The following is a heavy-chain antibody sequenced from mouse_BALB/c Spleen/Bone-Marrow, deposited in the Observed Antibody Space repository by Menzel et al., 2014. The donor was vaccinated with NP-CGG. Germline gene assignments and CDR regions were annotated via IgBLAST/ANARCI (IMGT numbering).Heavy chain of an antibody. Sequence: VQLEQSGAELVKPGASVKLSCTASGFNIKDTYMHWVKQRPEQGLEWIGRVDPANGNTKYDPKFPGKATITADTSSNPAYRPRSSPTSEDTAGYYGARDRLGTYFDDWGQGTTLTVSS. CDR1: GFNIKDTY. CDR2: VDPANGNT. V-gene: IGHV14-3*02. D-gene: IGHD3-2*02. CDR3: ARDRLGTYFDD. J-gene: IGHJ2*01.